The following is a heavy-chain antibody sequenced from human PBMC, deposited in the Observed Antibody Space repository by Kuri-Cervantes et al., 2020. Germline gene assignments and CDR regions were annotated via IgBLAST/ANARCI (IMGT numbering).Heavy chain of an antibody. CDR3: ARDVTSFGVVTRYFDF. J-gene: IGHJ4*02. V-gene: IGHV3-48*01. CDR2: ISSSSSTI. D-gene: IGHD3-3*01. Sequence: GGSLRLSCAASGFTFSSYAMSWVRQAPGKGLEWVSYISSSSSTIYYADSVKGRFTISRDNAKNSLFLQMNSLRADDTAVYYCARDVTSFGVVTRYFDFWGQGTLVTVSS. CDR1: GFTFSSYA.